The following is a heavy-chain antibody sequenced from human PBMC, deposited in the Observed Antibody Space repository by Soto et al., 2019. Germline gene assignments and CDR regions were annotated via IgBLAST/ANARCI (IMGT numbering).Heavy chain of an antibody. Sequence: GESLKISCAASGFTFSSYWMSWVRQAPGKGLEWVANIKQDGSEKYYVDSVKGRFTISRDNAKNSLYLQMNSLRAEDTAVYYCARRGKYYGDYVDVWGQGTLVTVSS. J-gene: IGHJ4*02. D-gene: IGHD4-17*01. CDR2: IKQDGSEK. CDR1: GFTFSSYW. V-gene: IGHV3-7*01. CDR3: ARRGKYYGDYVDV.